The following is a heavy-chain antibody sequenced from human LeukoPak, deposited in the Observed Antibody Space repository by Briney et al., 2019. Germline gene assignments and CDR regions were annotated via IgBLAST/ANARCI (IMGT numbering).Heavy chain of an antibody. Sequence: GSLRLSCAVSGFTFSAHYMSWVRQAPGKGLECVSFLYTGGDTYYADSVKGRFTISRDNSKNTLYLQMNSLRAEDTAVYYCARGPGSRGIFDYWGQGTLVTVSS. J-gene: IGHJ4*02. CDR3: ARGPGSRGIFDY. V-gene: IGHV3-53*01. CDR2: LYTGGDT. CDR1: GFTFSAHY. D-gene: IGHD3-10*01.